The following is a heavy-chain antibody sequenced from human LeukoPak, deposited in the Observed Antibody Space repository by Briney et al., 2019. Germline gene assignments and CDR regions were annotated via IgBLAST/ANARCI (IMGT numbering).Heavy chain of an antibody. J-gene: IGHJ4*02. V-gene: IGHV1-18*01. Sequence: GASVKVSCKASGYEASAYTFPKYGINWVRQAPGQGLEWMGWISVKNGDTKYAQKIQDRVAMTTDTPTRTVYMELRSLRSDDTAVYYCARLNFGVNSSDRWGQGTLVTVSS. CDR3: ARLNFGVNSSDR. CDR1: GYEASAYTFPKYG. CDR2: ISVKNGDT. D-gene: IGHD4-23*01.